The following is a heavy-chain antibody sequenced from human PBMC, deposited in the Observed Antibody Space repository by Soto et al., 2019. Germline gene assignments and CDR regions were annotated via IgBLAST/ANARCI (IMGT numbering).Heavy chain of an antibody. CDR2: TYYRSKWYN. V-gene: IGHV6-1*01. J-gene: IGHJ6*02. CDR1: GDSVSRNSAA. CDR3: ARKAQGIFGVVMRRGYYYYGMDV. Sequence: PSQTLSLTCAISGDSVSRNSAAWNWIRQSPSRGLEWLGRTYYRSKWYNDYAVSVKSRITINPDTSKNQFSLQLNSVTPEDTAVYYCARKAQGIFGVVMRRGYYYYGMDVWGQGTTVTVSS. D-gene: IGHD3-3*01.